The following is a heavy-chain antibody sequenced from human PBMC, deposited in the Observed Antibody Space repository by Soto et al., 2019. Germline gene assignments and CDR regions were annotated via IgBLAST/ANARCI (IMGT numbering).Heavy chain of an antibody. D-gene: IGHD2-15*01. CDR2: ISGSGGNT. CDR1: GFNFRSDA. CDR3: AKGNEDTWRFDP. Sequence: EVQLLESGGGLVQPGGSLRLSCAASGFNFRSDAMSWVRQAPGRGLEWVSGISGSGGNTYYADTVKGRFTISRDNSKNTVFLQMNTLRDEDSAVYYCAKGNEDTWRFDPWGLGTLVTVSS. J-gene: IGHJ5*02. V-gene: IGHV3-23*01.